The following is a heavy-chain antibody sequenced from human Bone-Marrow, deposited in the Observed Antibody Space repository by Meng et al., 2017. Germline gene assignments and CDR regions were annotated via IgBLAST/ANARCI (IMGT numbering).Heavy chain of an antibody. V-gene: IGHV1-8*01. Sequence: QVQLVQSGAEVKKHGASVKVSCKASGYTSTTYDINWVRQAAGQGLEWMGYMNPGSGITGLAQKFQGRLSMTSDTSISTANMELSDLISEDTAMYYCARCLAGCDYWGQGTLVTVSS. J-gene: IGHJ4*02. CDR1: GYTSTTYD. D-gene: IGHD6-19*01. CDR2: MNPGSGIT. CDR3: ARCLAGCDY.